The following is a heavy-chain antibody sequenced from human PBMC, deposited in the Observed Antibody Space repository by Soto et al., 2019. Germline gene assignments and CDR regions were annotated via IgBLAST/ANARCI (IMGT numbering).Heavy chain of an antibody. J-gene: IGHJ4*02. V-gene: IGHV3-23*01. Sequence: GGSLRLSCAASGFTISSYSISLVHQAPGKGLECVSAISGSGGGTYYADSVKGRFTISRDNSKNKLYLQINSLRAEDTAVYYCAKTTYYYDSSGSNFNYWGQGPLVNVSS. D-gene: IGHD3-22*01. CDR3: AKTTYYYDSSGSNFNY. CDR2: ISGSGGGT. CDR1: GFTISSYS.